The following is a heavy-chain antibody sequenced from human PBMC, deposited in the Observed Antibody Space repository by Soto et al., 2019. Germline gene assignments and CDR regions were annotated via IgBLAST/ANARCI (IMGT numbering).Heavy chain of an antibody. Sequence: VESGGGLVQPGGSLKLSCAASGFIFSGSAVHWVRQASGKGLEWVGRILSKAGNYATAYPASMKGRFTISRDDSENTAFLQMNSLKTEDTAVYYCIRGGSPYYYDYWGQGTLVAVSS. CDR1: GFIFSGSA. CDR3: IRGGSPYYYDY. CDR2: ILSKAGNYAT. J-gene: IGHJ4*02. V-gene: IGHV3-73*01.